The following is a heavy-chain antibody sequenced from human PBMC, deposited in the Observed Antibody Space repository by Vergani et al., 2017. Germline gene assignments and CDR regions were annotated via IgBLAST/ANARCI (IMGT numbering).Heavy chain of an antibody. CDR3: ARGALSYFGKYYVDY. Sequence: QVQLQESGPGLVKPSETLSLTCTVSGGSISSYYWSWIRQPAGKGLEWIGRIYTSGSTNYNPSLKSRVTMSVDTSKNQFSLKLSSVTAADTAVYYRARGALSYFGKYYVDYWGQGTLVTVSS. V-gene: IGHV4-4*07. J-gene: IGHJ4*02. CDR1: GGSISSYY. CDR2: IYTSGST. D-gene: IGHD3-9*01.